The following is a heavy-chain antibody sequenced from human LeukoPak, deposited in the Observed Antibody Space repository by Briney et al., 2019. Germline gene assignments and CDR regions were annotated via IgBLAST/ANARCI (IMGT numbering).Heavy chain of an antibody. CDR3: ARGHSSLRLYYFDY. CDR1: GYTFTGYY. V-gene: IGHV1-2*02. Sequence: ASVKVSCKASGYTFTGYYMHWARQAPGQGLEWMGWINPNSGGTNYAQEFEGRVTMTRDTSISTADMELSSLTSEDTAVYYCARGHSSLRLYYFDYWGQGTLVTVSS. CDR2: INPNSGGT. D-gene: IGHD6-6*01. J-gene: IGHJ4*02.